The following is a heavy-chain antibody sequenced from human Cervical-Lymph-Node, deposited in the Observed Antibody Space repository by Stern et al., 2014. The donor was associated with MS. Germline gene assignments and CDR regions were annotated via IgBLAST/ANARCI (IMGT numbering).Heavy chain of an antibody. V-gene: IGHV4-31*01. CDR1: GGSISSDNYY. CDR2: IYSSGTT. Sequence: VQLAESGPGLVKPSQTLSLTCTVSGGSISSDNYYWTWIRQHPGKGLEWIGDIYSSGTTYSNPSPQSPVSITVDQYMNLFSLRLSSVTAADTAVYYCARDHFTTSLDVWGHGTTVTVSS. J-gene: IGHJ6*02. D-gene: IGHD2-2*01. CDR3: ARDHFTTSLDV.